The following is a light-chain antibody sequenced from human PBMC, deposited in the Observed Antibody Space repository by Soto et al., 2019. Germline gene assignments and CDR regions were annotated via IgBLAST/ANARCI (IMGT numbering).Light chain of an antibody. V-gene: IGLV2-8*01. CDR3: SSYAGSNNGV. J-gene: IGLJ3*02. Sequence: QSALTQRPSASGSPGQSVTISCTGTSSDVGDYNYVSWYQQHPGKAPKLMIYEVSKRPSGVPDRFSGSKSGNTASLTVSGLQAEDEADYYCSSYAGSNNGVFGGGTKLTVL. CDR2: EVS. CDR1: SSDVGDYNY.